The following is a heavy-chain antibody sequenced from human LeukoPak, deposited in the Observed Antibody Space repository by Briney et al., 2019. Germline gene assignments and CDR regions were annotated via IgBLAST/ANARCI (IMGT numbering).Heavy chain of an antibody. Sequence: PGGSLRLSCAASGFTFDDYAMHWVRQAPGKGLEWVSGISWNSGSIGYADSVKGRSTISRDNAKNSLYLQMNSLRAEDTALYYCAKDLAAAYGGVDYWGQGTLVTVSS. D-gene: IGHD6-13*01. CDR2: ISWNSGSI. J-gene: IGHJ4*02. CDR3: AKDLAAAYGGVDY. V-gene: IGHV3-9*01. CDR1: GFTFDDYA.